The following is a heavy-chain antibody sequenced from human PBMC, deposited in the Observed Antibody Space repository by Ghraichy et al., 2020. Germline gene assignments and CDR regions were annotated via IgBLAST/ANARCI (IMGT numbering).Heavy chain of an antibody. J-gene: IGHJ3*02. V-gene: IGHV1-8*01. CDR2: INPNSGNT. CDR1: GYTFTSYD. D-gene: IGHD4-23*01. Sequence: ASVKVSCKASGYTFTSYDINWVRQATGQGLEWMGWINPNSGNTGYAQKFQGRVTMTRNTSISTAYMELSSLRSEDTAVYYCVLFTVVTPVAFDIWGQGTMVTVSS. CDR3: VLFTVVTPVAFDI.